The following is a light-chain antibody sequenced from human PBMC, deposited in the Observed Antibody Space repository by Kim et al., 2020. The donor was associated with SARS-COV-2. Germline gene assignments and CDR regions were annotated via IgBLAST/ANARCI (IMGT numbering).Light chain of an antibody. V-gene: IGLV6-57*01. CDR3: QSYDGTTEV. Sequence: GKKDTDSCTRSSGRMTSNYVQWYQQRPGSSPSTVIYEDNQRPSGVPDRFSGSIDIPSNSASLTISGLETEDEADYYCQSYDGTTEVFGGGTQLTVL. CDR2: EDN. CDR1: SGRMTSNY. J-gene: IGLJ2*01.